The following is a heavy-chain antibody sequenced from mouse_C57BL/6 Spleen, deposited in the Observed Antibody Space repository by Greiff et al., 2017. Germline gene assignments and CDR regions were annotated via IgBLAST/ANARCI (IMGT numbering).Heavy chain of an antibody. J-gene: IGHJ1*03. D-gene: IGHD1-1*01. CDR3: ASNYGSSYGYFDV. V-gene: IGHV1-20*01. CDR1: GYSFTGYF. CDR2: INPYNCDT. Sequence: EVQLQQSGPELVKPGDSVKISCKASGYSFTGYFMNWVMQSPGKSLEWIGRINPYNCDTFYNQKFKGKATLTVDKSSSTAHMELRSLTSEDSAVYYCASNYGSSYGYFDVWGTGTTVTVSS.